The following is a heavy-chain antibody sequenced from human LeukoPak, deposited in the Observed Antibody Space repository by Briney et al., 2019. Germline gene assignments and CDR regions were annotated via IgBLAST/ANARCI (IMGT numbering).Heavy chain of an antibody. D-gene: IGHD3-3*01. V-gene: IGHV3-21*01. Sequence: PGGSLRLSCAASGFTFSSYSMNWVRQAPGKGLEWVSSISSSSSYIYYADSVKGRFTISRDNAKNSLYLQMNSLRAEDTAVYYCARALYDFWSGWASGAFDTWGQGTMVTVSS. CDR2: ISSSSSYI. CDR3: ARALYDFWSGWASGAFDT. CDR1: GFTFSSYS. J-gene: IGHJ3*02.